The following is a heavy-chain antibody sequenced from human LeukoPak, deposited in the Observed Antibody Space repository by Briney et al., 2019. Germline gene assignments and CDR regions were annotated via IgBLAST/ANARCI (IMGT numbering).Heavy chain of an antibody. CDR2: IIPILGIA. CDR3: AKDMSTSAIAVPDY. CDR1: GGTFISYA. D-gene: IGHD5-18*01. V-gene: IGHV1-69*04. J-gene: IGHJ4*02. Sequence: SVKVSCKASGGTFISYAISWVRQAPGQGLEWMGRIIPILGIANYAQKFQGRVTITADKSTSTAYMELSSLRSEDTAVYYCAKDMSTSAIAVPDYWGQGTLVTASS.